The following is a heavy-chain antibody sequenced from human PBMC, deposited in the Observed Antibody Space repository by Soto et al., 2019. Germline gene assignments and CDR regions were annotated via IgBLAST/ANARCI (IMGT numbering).Heavy chain of an antibody. Sequence: QVQLVQSGAEVKKPGSSVKVSCKASGGTFSSYTISWVRQAPGQGLEWMGRIIPILGIANYAQKFQGRVTITADKTTSTAYMELSSLRSEDTAVYYCARDEDSSGWYVFDPWGQGTLVTVSS. CDR2: IIPILGIA. D-gene: IGHD6-19*01. V-gene: IGHV1-69*08. J-gene: IGHJ5*02. CDR1: GGTFSSYT. CDR3: ARDEDSSGWYVFDP.